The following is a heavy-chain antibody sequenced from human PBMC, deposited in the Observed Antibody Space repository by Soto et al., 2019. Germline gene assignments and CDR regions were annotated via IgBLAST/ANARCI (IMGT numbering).Heavy chain of an antibody. Sequence: PSETLSLTCAAHNGSFTDYFWTWIRQSPGRGLEWIGEINHRGGATSNPSLRSRVTISIDTSKNHFSLSLRSLTAADTAVYYCVATRMPYDSLSGPNPFDTCGHGTLVTVAS. CDR1: NGSFTDYF. D-gene: IGHD3-3*01. CDR2: INHRGGA. V-gene: IGHV4-34*01. CDR3: VATRMPYDSLSGPNPFDT. J-gene: IGHJ5*01.